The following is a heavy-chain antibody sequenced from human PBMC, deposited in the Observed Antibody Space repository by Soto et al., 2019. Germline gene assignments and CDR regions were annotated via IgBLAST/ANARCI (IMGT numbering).Heavy chain of an antibody. CDR1: GGSFSGYY. D-gene: IGHD2-2*01. V-gene: IGHV4-34*01. Sequence: SETLSLTCAVYGGSFSGYYWSCIRQPPGKGLEWIGEINHSGSTNYNPSLKSRVTISVDTSKNQFSLKLSSVTAADTAVYYCARDIVVVSNYYYYMDVWGKGTTVTVSS. CDR2: INHSGST. J-gene: IGHJ6*03. CDR3: ARDIVVVSNYYYYMDV.